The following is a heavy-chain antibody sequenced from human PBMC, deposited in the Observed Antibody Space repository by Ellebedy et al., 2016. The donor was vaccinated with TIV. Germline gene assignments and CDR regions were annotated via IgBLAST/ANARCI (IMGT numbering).Heavy chain of an antibody. CDR2: IYNGGET. D-gene: IGHD2-21*02. J-gene: IGHJ4*02. CDR3: AREFDDYFFDY. V-gene: IGHV3-66*01. Sequence: GGSLRLSCEASGLIVKNNFMTWVRQAPGKGLEWVSIIYNGGETYYADSVKGRFTISRDNNKNTLYLQMNSLRAEDTGVYYCAREFDDYFFDYWGQGTLVTVSS. CDR1: GLIVKNNF.